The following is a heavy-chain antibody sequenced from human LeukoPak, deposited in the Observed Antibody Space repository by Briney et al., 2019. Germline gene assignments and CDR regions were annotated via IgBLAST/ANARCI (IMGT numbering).Heavy chain of an antibody. V-gene: IGHV4-34*01. CDR2: INHSGST. CDR1: GGSFSGYY. CDR3: ARVREQWPTGAFDI. J-gene: IGHJ3*02. Sequence: SSETLSLTCAVYGGSFSGYYWSWIRQPPGKGLEWIGEINHSGSTNYNPSLKSRVTISVDTSKNQFSLKLSSVTATDTAVYYCARVREQWPTGAFDIWGQGTMVTVSS. D-gene: IGHD6-19*01.